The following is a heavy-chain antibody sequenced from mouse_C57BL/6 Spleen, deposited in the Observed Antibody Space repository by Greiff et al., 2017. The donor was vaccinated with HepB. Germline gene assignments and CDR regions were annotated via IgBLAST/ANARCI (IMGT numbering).Heavy chain of an antibody. CDR3: AKGNYGSYYFDY. V-gene: IGHV2-5*01. CDR1: GFSLTSYG. Sequence: VKLVESGPGLVQPSQSLSITCTVSGFSLTSYGVHWVRQSPGKGLEWLGVIWRGGSTDYNAAFMYRLSITKDNSKSQVFFKMNSLQADDTAIYYCAKGNYGSYYFDYWGQGTTLTVSS. J-gene: IGHJ2*01. D-gene: IGHD1-1*01. CDR2: IWRGGST.